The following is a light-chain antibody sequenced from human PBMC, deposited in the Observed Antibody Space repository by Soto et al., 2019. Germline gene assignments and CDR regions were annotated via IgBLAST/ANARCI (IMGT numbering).Light chain of an antibody. V-gene: IGKV1-39*01. CDR2: GAS. CDR3: QQSFNSPWT. Sequence: DIQMTQSPSSLSTSVGDRVTISCRASQSVDKYLNWYQQKPGKAPKLLIYGASTLQSGVPSRFSGSGSGTDFTLTINSLQPEDFATYFCQQSFNSPWTFGQGTKVEVK. J-gene: IGKJ1*01. CDR1: QSVDKY.